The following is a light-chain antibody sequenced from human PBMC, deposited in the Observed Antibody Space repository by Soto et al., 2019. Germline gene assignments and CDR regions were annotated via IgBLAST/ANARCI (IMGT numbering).Light chain of an antibody. CDR1: QSVSSSF. Sequence: EIVLTQSPGTLSLSPGERATLSCRASQSVSSSFLSWYQQKPGQSPRLLIYGASSRDTGISGRFSGSGSGEDFNLTISSLEPEDFAVYYCQQYDNPPPTFGGGTKVEIK. V-gene: IGKV3-20*01. CDR3: QQYDNPPPT. CDR2: GAS. J-gene: IGKJ4*01.